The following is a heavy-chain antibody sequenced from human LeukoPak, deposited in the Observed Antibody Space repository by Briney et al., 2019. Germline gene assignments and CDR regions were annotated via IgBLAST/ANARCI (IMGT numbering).Heavy chain of an antibody. CDR2: ISWNSGSI. Sequence: GGSLRLSCAASGFTFDDYAMHWVGQAPGKGLEWVSGISWNSGSIGYADSVKGRFTISRDNAKNSLYLQMNSLRAEDTALYYCAKCRGRYFDWFQLDYWGQGTLVTVSS. D-gene: IGHD3-9*01. V-gene: IGHV3-9*01. CDR3: AKCRGRYFDWFQLDY. CDR1: GFTFDDYA. J-gene: IGHJ4*02.